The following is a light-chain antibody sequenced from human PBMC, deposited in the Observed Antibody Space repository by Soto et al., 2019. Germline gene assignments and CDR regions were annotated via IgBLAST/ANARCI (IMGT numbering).Light chain of an antibody. Sequence: QSALTQTASVSGSPGHSITISCTGTSSDVGSYNLVSWYQHHPGKAPKLIIYEGSKRPSGVSNRFSGSKSGNTASLTISGLQAEDEADYYCSSYTSSSTLVVFGGGTKLTVL. CDR1: SSDVGSYNL. CDR3: SSYTSSSTLVV. J-gene: IGLJ2*01. CDR2: EGS. V-gene: IGLV2-14*02.